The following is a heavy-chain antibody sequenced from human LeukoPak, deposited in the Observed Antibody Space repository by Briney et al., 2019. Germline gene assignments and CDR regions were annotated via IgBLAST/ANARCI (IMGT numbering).Heavy chain of an antibody. J-gene: IGHJ4*02. D-gene: IGHD3-22*01. CDR1: GGSVSSGSYY. Sequence: PSETLSLTCTVSGGSVSSGSYYWSWIRQPPGKGLVWIGYIYYSGSTNYDPSLKSRVTISVDTSKNQFSLKLSSVTAADTAVYFCARLFSYYDSSRFDYWGQGTLVTVSS. CDR3: ARLFSYYDSSRFDY. V-gene: IGHV4-61*01. CDR2: IYYSGST.